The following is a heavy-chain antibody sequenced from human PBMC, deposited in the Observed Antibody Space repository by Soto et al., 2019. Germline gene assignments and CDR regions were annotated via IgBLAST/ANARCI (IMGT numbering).Heavy chain of an antibody. V-gene: IGHV3-23*01. Sequence: PGGSLRLSCAASGFTFSTYAMAWVRQAPGKGLQWVSSISGVGGGDTAFYADSVRGRFTISGDNSKNTLYLQMNGLRAEDTAVYYCATLLGYCDTNCRDYWGQGALVTVSS. J-gene: IGHJ4*02. CDR3: ATLLGYCDTNCRDY. D-gene: IGHD2-15*01. CDR1: GFTFSTYA. CDR2: ISGVGGGDTA.